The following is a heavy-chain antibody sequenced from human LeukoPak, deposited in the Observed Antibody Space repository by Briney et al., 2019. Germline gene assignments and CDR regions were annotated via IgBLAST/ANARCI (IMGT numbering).Heavy chain of an antibody. CDR3: ARRCSGGSCYRGAPFDP. Sequence: ASVKVSCKASGYTFTDYYMHWVRQAPGQGLEWMGWINPNSGGTNYAQKFQGRVTMTRDTSISTAYMELSRLRSDDTAVYYCARRCSGGSCYRGAPFDPWGQGTLVTVSS. D-gene: IGHD2-15*01. V-gene: IGHV1-2*02. J-gene: IGHJ5*02. CDR1: GYTFTDYY. CDR2: INPNSGGT.